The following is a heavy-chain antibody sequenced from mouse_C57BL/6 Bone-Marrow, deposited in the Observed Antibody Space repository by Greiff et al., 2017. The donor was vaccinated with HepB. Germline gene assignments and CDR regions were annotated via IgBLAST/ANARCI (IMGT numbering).Heavy chain of an antibody. CDR3: ASNWDYAMDY. CDR1: GYTFTSYW. D-gene: IGHD4-1*01. J-gene: IGHJ4*01. V-gene: IGHV1-50*01. CDR2: IDPSDSYT. Sequence: QVQLQHPGAELVKPGASVKLSCKASGYTFTSYWMQWVKQRPGQGLEWIGEIDPSDSYTNYNQKFKGKATLTVDTSSSTAYMQLSSLTSEDSAVYYCASNWDYAMDYWGQGTSVTVSS.